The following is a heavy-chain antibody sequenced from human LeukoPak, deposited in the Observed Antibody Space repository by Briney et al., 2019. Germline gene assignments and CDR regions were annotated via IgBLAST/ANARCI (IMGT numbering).Heavy chain of an antibody. CDR3: ARDVYQLPSY. Sequence: GGSLTLSCAASGVTFSSCSLNWFRQAPGKGMELVSSISSSSSYIYYADSVKGRFTISRDNAKNSLYLQMNSLRAEDTAVYYCARDVYQLPSYWGQGTLVTVTS. CDR1: GVTFSSCS. D-gene: IGHD2-2*01. CDR2: ISSSSSYI. V-gene: IGHV3-21*01. J-gene: IGHJ4*02.